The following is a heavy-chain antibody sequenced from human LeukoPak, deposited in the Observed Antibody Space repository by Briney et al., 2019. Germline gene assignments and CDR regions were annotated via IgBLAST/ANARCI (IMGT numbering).Heavy chain of an antibody. CDR2: IRGSGGNT. CDR1: GFTFSNYA. D-gene: IGHD2-2*01. CDR3: ARYCSGTCYSGFQY. J-gene: IGHJ4*02. V-gene: IGHV3-23*01. Sequence: PGGSLRLSCAASGFTFSNYAMSWVRQAPGKGLDWVSTIRGSGGNTYYADSVKGRFTISRDTSKNTLYLQMNSLRAEDTALYYCARYCSGTCYSGFQYWGQGTLVTVSS.